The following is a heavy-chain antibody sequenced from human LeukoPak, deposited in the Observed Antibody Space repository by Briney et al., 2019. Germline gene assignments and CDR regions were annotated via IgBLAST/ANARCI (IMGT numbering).Heavy chain of an antibody. CDR3: ASSGRGYYYGYRAFDI. J-gene: IGHJ3*02. CDR1: GGTFSRYA. V-gene: IGHV1-69*05. Sequence: SVKVSCKASGGTFSRYAISWVRQAPGQGLEWMGGIIPIFGTANYAQKFQGRVTITTDESTSTAHMELSSLRSEDTAVYYCASSGRGYYYGYRAFDIWGQGTMVTVSS. D-gene: IGHD3-10*01. CDR2: IIPIFGTA.